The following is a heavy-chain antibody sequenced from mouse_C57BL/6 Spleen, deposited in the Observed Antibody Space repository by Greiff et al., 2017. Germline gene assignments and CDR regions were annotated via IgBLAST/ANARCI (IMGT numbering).Heavy chain of an antibody. CDR2: IDPSDSYT. CDR1: GYTFTSYW. Sequence: QVQLQQPGAELVMPGASVKLSCKASGYTFTSYWMHWVKQRPGQGLEWIGEIDPSDSYTNYNQKFKGKSTLTVDKSTSTAYMQLSSLTSEDSAVYYCARTTGSYYFGCWGQGTTLTVSS. J-gene: IGHJ2*01. V-gene: IGHV1-69*01. D-gene: IGHD4-1*01. CDR3: ARTTGSYYFGC.